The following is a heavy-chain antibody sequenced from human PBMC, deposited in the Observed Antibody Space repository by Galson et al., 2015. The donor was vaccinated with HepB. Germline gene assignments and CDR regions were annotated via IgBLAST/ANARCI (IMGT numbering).Heavy chain of an antibody. CDR3: AREGYYYDSSGYLSLDY. D-gene: IGHD3-22*01. J-gene: IGHJ4*02. V-gene: IGHV3-7*03. CDR1: GFTFSSYW. Sequence: SLRLSCAASGFTFSSYWMSWVRQAPGKGLEWVANIKQDGSEKYYVDSVKGRFTISRDNAKNSLYLQMNSLRAEDTAVYYCAREGYYYDSSGYLSLDYWGQGTLVTVSS. CDR2: IKQDGSEK.